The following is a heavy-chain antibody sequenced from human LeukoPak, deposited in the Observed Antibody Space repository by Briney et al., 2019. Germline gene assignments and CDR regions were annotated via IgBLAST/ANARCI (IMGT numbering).Heavy chain of an antibody. CDR1: GFTVSSNY. CDR2: ISSSSSTI. V-gene: IGHV3-48*01. Sequence: GGSLRLSCAASGFTVSSNYMSWVRQAPGKGLEWISYISSSSSTIYYADSVKGRFTISRDNAKNSLYLQMNSLRAEDTAVYSCARVVSSSSIALDYWGQGTLVTVSS. J-gene: IGHJ4*02. CDR3: ARVVSSSSIALDY. D-gene: IGHD6-6*01.